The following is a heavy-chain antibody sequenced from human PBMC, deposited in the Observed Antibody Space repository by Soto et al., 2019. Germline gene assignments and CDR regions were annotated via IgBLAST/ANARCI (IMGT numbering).Heavy chain of an antibody. CDR1: GYTFTSYD. Sequence: QVQLVQSGAEVKKPGASVKVSCKASGYTFTSYDINWVRQGTGQGLERMGWMNPNSGNTGYAQKFQGRVTMTRNNRISTAYMDMRSLSCEDTAVDYFATEMGGYCDSWVQGTLVTVSS. CDR3: ATEMGGYCDS. V-gene: IGHV1-8*01. CDR2: MNPNSGNT. D-gene: IGHD2-2*03. J-gene: IGHJ4*02.